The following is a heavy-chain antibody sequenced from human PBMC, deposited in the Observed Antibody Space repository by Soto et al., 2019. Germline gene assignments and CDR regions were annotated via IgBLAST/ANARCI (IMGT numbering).Heavy chain of an antibody. Sequence: PGESLKISCAASGFTFSSYVMHWVRQAPGKGLEWVAVISYDGSYKYYADSVKGRFTISRDNSKNTLYLQMNSLRAEDTAVYYCAKEYGSSSLSPDFDYWGQGTLVTVSS. CDR1: GFTFSSYV. CDR3: AKEYGSSSLSPDFDY. V-gene: IGHV3-30*18. CDR2: ISYDGSYK. J-gene: IGHJ4*02. D-gene: IGHD6-13*01.